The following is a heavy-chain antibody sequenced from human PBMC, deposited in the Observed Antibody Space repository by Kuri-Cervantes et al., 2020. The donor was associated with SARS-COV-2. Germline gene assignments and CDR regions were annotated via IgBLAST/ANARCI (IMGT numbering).Heavy chain of an antibody. CDR3: ARVSRSGYLDY. CDR1: GFTFSNYA. J-gene: IGHJ4*02. CDR2: ISSNGDST. D-gene: IGHD3-3*01. V-gene: IGHV3-64*02. Sequence: ETLSLTCAASGFTFSNYAMYWVRQAPGKGLEYVSAISSNGDSTYYADSVKGRSTMSRDNSKNTLYLQMGSLRAEDMAVYYCARVSRSGYLDYWGQGTLVTVSS.